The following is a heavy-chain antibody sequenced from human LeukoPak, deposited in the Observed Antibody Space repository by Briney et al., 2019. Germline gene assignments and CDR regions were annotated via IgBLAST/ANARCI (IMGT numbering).Heavy chain of an antibody. Sequence: GGSLRLSCAASGFTFSSYGMHWVRQAPGKGLEWVAVISYDGSNKYYADSVKGRFTISRDNSKNTLYLQMNSLRAEDTAVYYCAKDLFRSPQIDYWGQGTLDTVSS. D-gene: IGHD1-26*01. CDR2: ISYDGSNK. J-gene: IGHJ4*02. CDR3: AKDLFRSPQIDY. CDR1: GFTFSSYG. V-gene: IGHV3-30*18.